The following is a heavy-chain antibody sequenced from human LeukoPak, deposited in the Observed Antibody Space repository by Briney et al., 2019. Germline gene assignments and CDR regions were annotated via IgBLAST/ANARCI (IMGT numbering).Heavy chain of an antibody. Sequence: PGGSLRLSCAASGFTFNNYAMSWDRQAPGKGLGWVSGISDSAGSTYYADSVKGRFAISRDNSKNTLYLQMNSLRAEDTAVYYCAGKSPGWTLPFDYWGQGTLVTVSS. CDR1: GFTFNNYA. CDR3: AGKSPGWTLPFDY. CDR2: ISDSAGST. D-gene: IGHD3/OR15-3a*01. J-gene: IGHJ4*02. V-gene: IGHV3-23*01.